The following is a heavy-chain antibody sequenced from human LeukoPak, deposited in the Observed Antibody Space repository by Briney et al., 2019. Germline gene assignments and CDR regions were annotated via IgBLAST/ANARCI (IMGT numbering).Heavy chain of an antibody. J-gene: IGHJ4*02. CDR2: IYYSGST. V-gene: IGHV4-39*07. CDR3: ARDSVYSGSSLDY. Sequence: SETLSHTCTVSGGSISSSSYYWGWIRQPPGKGLEWIGSIYYSGSTYYNPSLKSRVTISVDTSKNQFSLKLSSVTAADTAVYYCARDSVYSGSSLDYWGQGALVTVSS. D-gene: IGHD1-26*01. CDR1: GGSISSSSYY.